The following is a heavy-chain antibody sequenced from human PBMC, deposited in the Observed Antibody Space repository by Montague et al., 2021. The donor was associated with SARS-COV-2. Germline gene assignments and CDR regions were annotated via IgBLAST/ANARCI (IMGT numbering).Heavy chain of an antibody. D-gene: IGHD3-22*01. CDR1: GASVRSGNSY. J-gene: IGHJ1*01. CDR3: ARIGYDSVGYYYIYPG. Sequence: SETLSLTCTVSGASVRSGNSYWNWIRQPPGKGLEWIGYISYSGSTNYSPSLKSRVTISVDTSKNQLSLKVISATAADTAVYYCARIGYDSVGYYYIYPGWGHGTLVTVSS. CDR2: ISYSGST. V-gene: IGHV4-61*01.